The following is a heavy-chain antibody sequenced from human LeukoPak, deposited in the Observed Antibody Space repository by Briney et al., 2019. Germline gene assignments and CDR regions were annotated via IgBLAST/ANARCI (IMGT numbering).Heavy chain of an antibody. D-gene: IGHD3-10*01. CDR3: TRDLDGSGSYNWFDP. Sequence: VGSLRLSCAASGFTFSSYAMSWVRQAPGKGLEWVSAISGSGGSTYYADSVKGRVTISRDNSKNTLYLQMNSLRAEDTAVYYCTRDLDGSGSYNWFDPWGQGTLVTVSS. CDR1: GFTFSSYA. J-gene: IGHJ5*02. V-gene: IGHV3-23*01. CDR2: ISGSGGST.